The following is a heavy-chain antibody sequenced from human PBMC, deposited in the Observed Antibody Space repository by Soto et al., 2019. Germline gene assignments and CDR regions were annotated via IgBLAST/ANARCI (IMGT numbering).Heavy chain of an antibody. Sequence: EVQLVESGGGLVKPGGSLRISCAASGFTFSTYSMNWVRQAPGKGLEWVSSISSSSGYIYYADSVKGRFTISIDDAKNSLSLQMNSLRAEDTAVYYCARVRSYSYGQGYGMDVWGQGTTVTVSS. D-gene: IGHD5-18*01. J-gene: IGHJ6*02. CDR2: ISSSSGYI. V-gene: IGHV3-21*01. CDR1: GFTFSTYS. CDR3: ARVRSYSYGQGYGMDV.